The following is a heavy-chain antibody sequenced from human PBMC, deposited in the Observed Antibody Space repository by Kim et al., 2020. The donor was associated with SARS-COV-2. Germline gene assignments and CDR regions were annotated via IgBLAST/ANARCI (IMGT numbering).Heavy chain of an antibody. CDR3: ARDRLGGTLDY. Sequence: YYTPDLKSRVTISVDTSKVQFALKLSSVTAADTAVYYCARDRLGGTLDYWGQGTLVTVSS. V-gene: IGHV4-31*02. J-gene: IGHJ4*02. D-gene: IGHD2-15*01.